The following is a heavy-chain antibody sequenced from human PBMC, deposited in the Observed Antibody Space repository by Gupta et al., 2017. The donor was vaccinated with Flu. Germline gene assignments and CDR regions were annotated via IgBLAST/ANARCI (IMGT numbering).Heavy chain of an antibody. J-gene: IGHJ4*02. CDR1: GVSVSSGSYY. CDR2: FSYIGSP. D-gene: IGHD5-12*01. CDR3: ARWLQNFDY. Sequence: QVQLQESGPGLVKPSETLSLTCTVSGVSVSSGSYYWSWIRQPPGKGLEWIGSFSYIGSPNYNPSLKSRVAMSVDTSTNQFSLRLSSVTAADTAVYYCARWLQNFDYWGQGTLVTVSS. V-gene: IGHV4-61*01.